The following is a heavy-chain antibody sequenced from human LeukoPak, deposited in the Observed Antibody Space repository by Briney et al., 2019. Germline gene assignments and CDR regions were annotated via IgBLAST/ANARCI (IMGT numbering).Heavy chain of an antibody. CDR2: IYYSGST. D-gene: IGHD3-10*01. CDR3: ARDKAMVRGVISV. V-gene: IGHV4-31*03. CDR1: GGSISSGCYY. Sequence: SETLSLTCTVSGGSISSGCYYWSWIRQHPGKGLEWVGYIYYSGSTYYNPSLKSRVTISVDTSKNQFSLKLSSVTAADTAVYYCARDKAMVRGVISVWGQGTTVTVSS. J-gene: IGHJ6*02.